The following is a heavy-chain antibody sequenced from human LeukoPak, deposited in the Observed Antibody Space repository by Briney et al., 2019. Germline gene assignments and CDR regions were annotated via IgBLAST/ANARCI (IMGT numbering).Heavy chain of an antibody. CDR2: IYTSGST. Sequence: SETLSLTCTVSGGSISSYYWSWIRQPAGKGLEWIGRIYTSGSTNYNPSLKSRVTISVDTSKNQVSLKLSSVTAADTALYYCARNSLRGYSNSYDNCFDPWGQGTLVTVSS. V-gene: IGHV4-4*07. J-gene: IGHJ5*02. CDR1: GGSISSYY. D-gene: IGHD6-6*01. CDR3: ARNSLRGYSNSYDNCFDP.